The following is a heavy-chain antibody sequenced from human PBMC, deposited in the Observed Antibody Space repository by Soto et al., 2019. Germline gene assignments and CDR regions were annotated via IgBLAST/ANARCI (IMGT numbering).Heavy chain of an antibody. Sequence: PGGSLRLSCAASGFTFSSYGMHWVRQAPGKGLEWVAVISYDGSNKYYADSVKGRFTISRDNSKNTLYLQMNSLRAEDTAVYYCAKAMYSSGPDAFDIWGQGTMVTVS. CDR2: ISYDGSNK. V-gene: IGHV3-30*18. J-gene: IGHJ3*02. CDR3: AKAMYSSGPDAFDI. CDR1: GFTFSSYG. D-gene: IGHD6-19*01.